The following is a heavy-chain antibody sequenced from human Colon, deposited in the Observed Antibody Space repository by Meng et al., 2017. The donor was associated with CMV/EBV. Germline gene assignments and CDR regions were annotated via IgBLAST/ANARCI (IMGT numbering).Heavy chain of an antibody. D-gene: IGHD6-13*01. V-gene: IGHV3-30*02. CDR1: GFTFGSYG. CDR2: IRFDGSIQ. CDR3: ARPRRAYSSSWSSLDY. Sequence: GGSLRLSCAASGFTFGSYGMHWVRQAPGKGLEWVAFIRFDGSIQYYGDSVKGRFTISRDDSKNTVYLQMNSLRTDDTAVYYCARPRRAYSSSWSSLDYWGQGTLVTVSS. J-gene: IGHJ4*02.